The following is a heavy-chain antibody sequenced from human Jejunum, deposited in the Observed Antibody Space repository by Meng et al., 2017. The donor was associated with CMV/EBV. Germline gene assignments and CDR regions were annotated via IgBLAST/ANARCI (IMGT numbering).Heavy chain of an antibody. CDR2: ISGGGGTT. J-gene: IGHJ4*02. CDR1: GFPFNSHT. V-gene: IGHV3-23*01. Sequence: GFPFNSHTMTWVRQAPGRGLEWVSIISGGGGTTYYADSVKGRFTISRDNSKNTLYLQMNSLRGEDTALYYCATPATSSGWYYFDCWGQGTLVTVSS. D-gene: IGHD6-19*01. CDR3: ATPATSSGWYYFDC.